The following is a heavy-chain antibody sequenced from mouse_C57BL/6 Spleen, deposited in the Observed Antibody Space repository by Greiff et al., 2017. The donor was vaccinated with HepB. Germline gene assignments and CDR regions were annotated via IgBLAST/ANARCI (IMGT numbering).Heavy chain of an antibody. CDR3: ARSSDEYDAMDY. J-gene: IGHJ4*01. CDR2: INPGSGGT. D-gene: IGHD2-4*01. V-gene: IGHV1-54*01. CDR1: GYAFTNYL. Sequence: QVQLQQSGAELVRPGPSVKVSCKASGYAFTNYLIEWVKQRPGQGLEWIGVINPGSGGTNYNEKFKGKATLTADKSSSTAYMQLSSLTSEDSAVYFCARSSDEYDAMDYWGQGTSVTVSS.